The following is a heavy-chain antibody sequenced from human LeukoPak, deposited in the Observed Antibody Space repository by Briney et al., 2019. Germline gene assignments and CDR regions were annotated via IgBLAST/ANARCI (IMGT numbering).Heavy chain of an antibody. Sequence: ASVKVSCKASGYTFTSYGISWVRQAPGQGLEWMGWISAYNGNTNYAQKLQGRVTMTTDTSTSTAYMELRSLRSDDTAVYYCARSSGNYYYYYMDVWGEGTTVTVSS. D-gene: IGHD2-15*01. CDR1: GYTFTSYG. CDR2: ISAYNGNT. CDR3: ARSSGNYYYYYMDV. J-gene: IGHJ6*03. V-gene: IGHV1-18*01.